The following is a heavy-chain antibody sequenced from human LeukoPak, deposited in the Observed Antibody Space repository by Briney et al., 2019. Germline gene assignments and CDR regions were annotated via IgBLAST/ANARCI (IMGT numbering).Heavy chain of an antibody. CDR2: MYSSGST. Sequence: PSETLSLTCTVSGGSISSSSYYWGWIRQPPGKGLEWSGSMYSSGSTYYNPSLKSRVTISVDTSKNQFSLKLSSVTAADTAVYYCARSGSGYLRYYFDYWGQGTLVTVSS. V-gene: IGHV4-39*07. CDR3: ARSGSGYLRYYFDY. D-gene: IGHD5-12*01. CDR1: GGSISSSSYY. J-gene: IGHJ4*02.